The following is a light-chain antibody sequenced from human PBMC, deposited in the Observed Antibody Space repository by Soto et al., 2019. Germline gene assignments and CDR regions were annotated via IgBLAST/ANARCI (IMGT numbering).Light chain of an antibody. CDR1: QDIDSW. Sequence: DIQMTQSPSSVSASVGDRVTIACRASQDIDSWLVWYQQRPGEAPKLLIYAANSLQSGVPSRFSGSGSGTYFTLTISYLQPEDFATYYCQQTDSFPYTFGLGTKLEIK. J-gene: IGKJ2*01. V-gene: IGKV1-12*01. CDR3: QQTDSFPYT. CDR2: AAN.